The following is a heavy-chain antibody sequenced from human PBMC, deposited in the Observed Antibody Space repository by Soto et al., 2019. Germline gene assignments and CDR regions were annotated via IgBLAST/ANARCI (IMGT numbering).Heavy chain of an antibody. V-gene: IGHV4-31*02. Sequence: PSETLSLTCTVSGGSISSGGYYWSWIRQHPGKGLEWIGYIYYSGSTYYNPSLKSRVTISVDTSKNQFSLKLSSVTAADTAVYYCARDVSSWDNNHEYYYYYGMDVWGQGTTVTVSS. J-gene: IGHJ6*02. CDR2: IYYSGST. CDR1: GGSISSGGYY. D-gene: IGHD6-13*01. CDR3: ARDVSSWDNNHEYYYYYGMDV.